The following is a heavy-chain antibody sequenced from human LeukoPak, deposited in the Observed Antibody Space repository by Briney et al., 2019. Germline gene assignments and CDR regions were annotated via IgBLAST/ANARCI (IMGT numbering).Heavy chain of an antibody. CDR3: ARQTQSTDAYYYYGMDV. D-gene: IGHD4-17*01. Sequence: GESLKISCKGSGYSFTSYWIGWVRQMPGKGLEWMGIIYPGDSDTRYSPSFQGQVTISADKSIGTAYLQWSSLKASDTAMYYCARQTQSTDAYYYYGMDVWGQGTTVTVSS. CDR2: IYPGDSDT. V-gene: IGHV5-51*01. J-gene: IGHJ6*02. CDR1: GYSFTSYW.